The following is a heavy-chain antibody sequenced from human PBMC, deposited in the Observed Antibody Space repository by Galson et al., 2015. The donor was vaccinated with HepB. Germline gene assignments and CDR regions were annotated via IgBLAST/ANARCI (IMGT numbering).Heavy chain of an antibody. CDR1: GYTFISYA. J-gene: IGHJ1*01. CDR3: ARSLYCGGDCYGAEYFQH. D-gene: IGHD2-21*01. CDR2: INAGSGNT. V-gene: IGHV1-3*01. Sequence: SVKVSCKASGYTFISYAIQWVRQAPGQRLEWMGWINAGSGNTKYSRNFQGRVTMTRDTSASTAYMDLSSLGPEDTAVYYCARSLYCGGDCYGAEYFQHWGQGTLVTVSS.